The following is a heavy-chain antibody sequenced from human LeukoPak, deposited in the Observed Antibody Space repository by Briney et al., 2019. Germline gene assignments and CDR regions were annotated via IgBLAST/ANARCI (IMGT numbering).Heavy chain of an antibody. CDR2: IIPIFGTA. CDR3: ARDVYSLHYYYYYMDV. CDR1: GGTFSSYA. V-gene: IGHV1-69*13. D-gene: IGHD4-11*01. Sequence: SVKVSCKASGGTFSSYAISWVRQAPGQGLEWMGGIIPIFGTANYAQKFQGRVTITADESTSTAYMELSSLRSGDTAVYYCARDVYSLHYYYYYMDVRGKGTTVTVSS. J-gene: IGHJ6*03.